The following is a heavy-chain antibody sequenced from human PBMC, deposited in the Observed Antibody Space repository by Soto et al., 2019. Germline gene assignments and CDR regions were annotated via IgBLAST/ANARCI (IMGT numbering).Heavy chain of an antibody. J-gene: IGHJ4*02. Sequence: EVQLLESGGALVQPGGSLRLSCAASGFTFSSYGMSWVRQAPGKELEWVSAVSASGDDTYYTASVRGRFTISRDNSKNTLYLQMNSLSAEDTAVYYCTRGSAWTERPSNSWGQGTRVTVS. CDR1: GFTFSSYG. CDR3: TRGSAWTERPSNS. V-gene: IGHV3-23*01. CDR2: VSASGDDT. D-gene: IGHD1-1*01.